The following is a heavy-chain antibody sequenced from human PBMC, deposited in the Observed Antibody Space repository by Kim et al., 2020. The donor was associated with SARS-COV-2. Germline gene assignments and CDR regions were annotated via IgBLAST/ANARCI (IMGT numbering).Heavy chain of an antibody. CDR1: GYTFNRNA. J-gene: IGHJ3*02. CDR3: ARDLVFEDEEYTWGAVGEVFDI. Sequence: ASVKVSCKASGYTFNRNAINWVRQAPGQGLEWMGWISPYNGNTGYAQKFQGRVTMTTDTSTSTAYLELRSLRYDDTAVYYCARDLVFEDEEYTWGAVGEVFDIWGQGTMISVSS. V-gene: IGHV1-18*01. D-gene: IGHD2-21*01. CDR2: ISPYNGNT.